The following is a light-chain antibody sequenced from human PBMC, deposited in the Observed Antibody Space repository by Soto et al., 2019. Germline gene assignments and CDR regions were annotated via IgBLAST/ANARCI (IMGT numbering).Light chain of an antibody. CDR3: QQYANSRLT. J-gene: IGKJ4*01. CDR1: QSVARY. Sequence: ESVLTQSPGTLSLSPGERATLSRRASQSVARYFAWYQQKPGQAPRLLIYGASTRATGIPDRFSGSGSGTDFTLTISRLEPEDFAFYCCQQYANSRLTFGGGTKVDIK. V-gene: IGKV3-20*01. CDR2: GAS.